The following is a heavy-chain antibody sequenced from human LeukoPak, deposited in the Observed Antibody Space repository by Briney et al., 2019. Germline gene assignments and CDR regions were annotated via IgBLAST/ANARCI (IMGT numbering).Heavy chain of an antibody. CDR3: ARHATGSYSVPWLDP. Sequence: SDTQSLTCTVAGDSIRRHDWSWRRQPPGRGLEWIGYFSDSGNTIYNPSLKSRVTILGDTSKNQFSLKLSSVTAADTAVYYCARHATGSYSVPWLDPWGQGTLVTVST. CDR2: FSDSGNT. V-gene: IGHV4-59*08. J-gene: IGHJ5*02. D-gene: IGHD3-10*01. CDR1: GDSIRRHD.